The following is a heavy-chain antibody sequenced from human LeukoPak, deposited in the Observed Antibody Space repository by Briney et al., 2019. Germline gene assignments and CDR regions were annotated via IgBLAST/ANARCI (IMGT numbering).Heavy chain of an antibody. J-gene: IGHJ4*02. D-gene: IGHD3-10*01. V-gene: IGHV1-8*01. CDR1: GYTFTSHD. Sequence: ASVKVSCKASGYTFTSHDINWVRQATGQGLEWMGWMNPNSGNTGYAQKFQGRVTITRNTSISTAYMELSSLRSEDTAVYYCARGVSVTLVRGVITSYYFDYWGQGTLVTVSS. CDR2: MNPNSGNT. CDR3: ARGVSVTLVRGVITSYYFDY.